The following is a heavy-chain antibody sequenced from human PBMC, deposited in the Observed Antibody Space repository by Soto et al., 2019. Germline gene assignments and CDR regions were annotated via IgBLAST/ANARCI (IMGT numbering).Heavy chain of an antibody. CDR2: VYYTGST. CDR3: ARAWERLAFDG. J-gene: IGHJ4*02. CDR1: GGSVSSASYY. V-gene: IGHV4-61*01. Sequence: SETLSLTCTVSGGSVSSASYYWSWIRQPPGKGLEWIGYVYYTGSTNYNPSLKSRVTILVDTSKNQFSLKLTSVTPADPALCYWARAWERLAFDGWGQGTLGAVS. D-gene: IGHD1-26*01.